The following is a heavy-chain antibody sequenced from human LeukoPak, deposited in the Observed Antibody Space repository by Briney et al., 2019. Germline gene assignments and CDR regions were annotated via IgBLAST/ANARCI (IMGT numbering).Heavy chain of an antibody. V-gene: IGHV3-48*03. Sequence: PGGSLRLSCAASGFTFSKFWMNWVRQVPGKGLEWVSYISSSGSTIYYADSVKGRSTISRDNAKNSLYLQMNSLRAEDTAVYYCASDLNIVVVPGWYFDLWGRGTLVTVSS. CDR1: GFTFSKFW. CDR3: ASDLNIVVVPGWYFDL. J-gene: IGHJ2*01. CDR2: ISSSGSTI. D-gene: IGHD2-2*01.